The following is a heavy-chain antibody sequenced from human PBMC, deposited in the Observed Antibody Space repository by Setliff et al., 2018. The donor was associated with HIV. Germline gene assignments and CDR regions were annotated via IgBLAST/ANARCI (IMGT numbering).Heavy chain of an antibody. J-gene: IGHJ5*01. CDR2: IYHDGTT. CDR3: AGHPVTSGWLSLNWFDP. Sequence: SETLSLTCSVSGGSINTSSYYWDWVRQPPGNELEWIGSIYHDGTTHYRSSLRSRAAISIVTSKSQISLKVRSVTAADTAVYFCAGHPVTSGWLSLNWFDPWGQGILVTVSS. CDR1: GGSINTSSYY. V-gene: IGHV4-39*07. D-gene: IGHD6-19*01.